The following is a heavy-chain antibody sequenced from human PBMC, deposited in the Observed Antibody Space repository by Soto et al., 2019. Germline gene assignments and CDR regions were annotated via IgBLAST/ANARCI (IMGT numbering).Heavy chain of an antibody. J-gene: IGHJ4*02. Sequence: SETLSLTGRVSGCSLSKYYWSWIRQPAGKGLEWIGRISTSGHVVSKVSLRSRLTMSVDMSNNHFSLKLTSVTAADTAVYYCARDNNDFWSLYPLAFDYWGQGALVTVS. D-gene: IGHD3-3*01. CDR2: ISTSGHV. CDR1: GCSLSKYY. V-gene: IGHV4-4*07. CDR3: ARDNNDFWSLYPLAFDY.